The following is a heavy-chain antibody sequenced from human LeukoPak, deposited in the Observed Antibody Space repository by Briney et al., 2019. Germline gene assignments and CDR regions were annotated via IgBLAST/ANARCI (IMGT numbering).Heavy chain of an antibody. CDR3: ARQVIDPWVGAFDN. V-gene: IGHV3-11*04. D-gene: IGHD1-26*01. CDR2: ISSSGSTI. J-gene: IGHJ4*02. CDR1: GFTFSDYY. Sequence: GGSLRLSCAASGFTFSDYYMSWIRQAPGKGLEWVSYISSSGSTIYYADSVKGRFTISRDNAKNSLYLQMNSLRAEDTAVYYCARQVIDPWVGAFDNWGQGTLVTVSS.